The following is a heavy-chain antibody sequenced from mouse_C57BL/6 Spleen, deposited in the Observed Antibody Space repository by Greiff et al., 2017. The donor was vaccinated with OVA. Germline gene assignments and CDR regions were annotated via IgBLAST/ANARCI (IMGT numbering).Heavy chain of an antibody. CDR1: GFTFSSYA. D-gene: IGHD2-5*01. V-gene: IGHV5-9-1*02. CDR3: TREGTYYSNYPWFAY. J-gene: IGHJ3*01. Sequence: EVKLMESGEGLVKPGGSLKLSCAASGFTFSSYAMSWVRQTPEKRLEWVAYISSGGDYIYYADTVKGRFTISRDNARNTLYLQMSSLKSEDTAMYYCTREGTYYSNYPWFAYWGQGTLVTVSA. CDR2: ISSGGDYI.